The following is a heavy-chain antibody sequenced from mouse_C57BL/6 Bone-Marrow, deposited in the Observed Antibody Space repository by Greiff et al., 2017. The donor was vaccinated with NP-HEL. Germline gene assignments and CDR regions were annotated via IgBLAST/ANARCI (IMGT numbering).Heavy chain of an antibody. CDR2: IYPNYGTT. CDR1: GYSFTGYD. Sequence: LLQSGPELVKPGASVTISCKASGYSFTGYDMNWVKQSPGKGLEWIGVIYPNYGTTNYNQQFKGKATLTVDQSSSTAYMQLNSLTSEDSAVYYCARFQHDVGDYWGQGTPLTVSA. CDR3: ARFQHDVGDY. J-gene: IGHJ2*01. V-gene: IGHV1-39*01.